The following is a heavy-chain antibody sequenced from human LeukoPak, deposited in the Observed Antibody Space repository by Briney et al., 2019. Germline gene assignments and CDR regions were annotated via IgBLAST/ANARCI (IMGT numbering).Heavy chain of an antibody. Sequence: SETLSLTCTVSGGSISSYYWSWIRQPAGKGLEWIGRIYTSGSTNYNPSLKSRVTMSVDTSKNQFSLKLSSVTAADTAVYYCARGGITYYDFWSGYSSPGFDPWGQGTLVTVSS. CDR3: ARGGITYYDFWSGYSSPGFDP. V-gene: IGHV4-4*07. D-gene: IGHD3-3*01. J-gene: IGHJ5*02. CDR1: GGSISSYY. CDR2: IYTSGST.